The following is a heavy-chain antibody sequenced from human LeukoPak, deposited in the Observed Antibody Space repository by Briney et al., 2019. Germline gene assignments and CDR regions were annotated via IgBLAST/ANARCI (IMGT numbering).Heavy chain of an antibody. CDR2: ISGDGANE. CDR1: GFTFDEHA. Sequence: GGSLRLSCATSGFTFDEHAMHWVRQVPGRGLEWVSLISGDGANEYYADSVKGRFTISRDNSRNSLFLQMNSLRTEDTALYFCAKRSGAPNNFDYWGQGVLVTVSS. V-gene: IGHV3-43*02. CDR3: AKRSGAPNNFDY. D-gene: IGHD1-1*01. J-gene: IGHJ4*02.